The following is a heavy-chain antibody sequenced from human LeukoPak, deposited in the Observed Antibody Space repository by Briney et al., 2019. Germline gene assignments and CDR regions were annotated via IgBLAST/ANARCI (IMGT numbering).Heavy chain of an antibody. Sequence: PGGSLRHSCAASGFTFSSYSMNWVRQAPGKGLEWVSSISSSSSYIYYADSAKGRFTISRDNAKNSLYLQMNSLRAEDTAVYYCARNVPSSLSTLGYGMDVWGQGTTVTVSS. J-gene: IGHJ6*02. D-gene: IGHD7-27*01. CDR2: ISSSSSYI. V-gene: IGHV3-21*01. CDR1: GFTFSSYS. CDR3: ARNVPSSLSTLGYGMDV.